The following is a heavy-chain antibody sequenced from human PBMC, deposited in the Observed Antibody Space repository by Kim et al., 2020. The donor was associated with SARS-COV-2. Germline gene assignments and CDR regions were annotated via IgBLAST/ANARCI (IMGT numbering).Heavy chain of an antibody. J-gene: IGHJ1*01. CDR3: ARGEAPGTKF. V-gene: IGHV3-74*01. CDR1: GFSINSYW. CDR2: INGAGSNT. Sequence: GGSLRLSCAASGFSINSYWMHWVRRAPGKGLVWVSRINGAGSNTGYADSVKGRFTISRDNAKNTVYLQMNSLRAEDTAVYFCARGEAPGTKFWGQGTLVTVSS. D-gene: IGHD1-26*01.